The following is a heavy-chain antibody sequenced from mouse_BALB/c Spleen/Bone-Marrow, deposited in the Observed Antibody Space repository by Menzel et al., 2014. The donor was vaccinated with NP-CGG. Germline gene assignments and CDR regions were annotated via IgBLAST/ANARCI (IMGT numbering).Heavy chain of an antibody. D-gene: IGHD2-14*01. V-gene: IGHV1S135*01. CDR3: ARHHRYAYYFDY. CDR2: IDPYNGGT. CDR1: GYAFTSYN. J-gene: IGHJ2*01. Sequence: VQLQQSGPELVKPGASVKVSCKASGYAFTSYNMYWVKQSHGKSLEWIGHIDPYNGGTSYNQKFKAKATLTVDTSSSTAYVDLSSLTSEDSAVYYCARHHRYAYYFDYWGQGTTLTVSS.